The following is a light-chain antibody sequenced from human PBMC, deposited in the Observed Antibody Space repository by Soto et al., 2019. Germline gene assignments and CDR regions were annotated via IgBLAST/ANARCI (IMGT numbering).Light chain of an antibody. Sequence: DIQMTQSPSSLSASVGARVTITCQASQDINTYLNWYQQKPGKAPNLLIYDASKLETGVPSRFSGGGSGTDCTFTVTSLQPEDIATYFCQQYDNLLLTFGGGTKVEL. J-gene: IGKJ4*01. CDR1: QDINTY. CDR3: QQYDNLLLT. CDR2: DAS. V-gene: IGKV1-33*01.